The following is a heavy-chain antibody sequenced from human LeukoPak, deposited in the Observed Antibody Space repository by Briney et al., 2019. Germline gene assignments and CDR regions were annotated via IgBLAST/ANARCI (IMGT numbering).Heavy chain of an antibody. D-gene: IGHD1-14*01. CDR1: GFTFSNYA. Sequence: PGGSLRLSCAASGFTFSNYAMSWVRQAPGKGLEWVSAIRDSGGSTYYADSVKGRFAISRDNSNNTLYLQMNSLRVEDTAIYYCARIVSGTGAFDMWGQGTLATVSS. J-gene: IGHJ3*02. CDR3: ARIVSGTGAFDM. V-gene: IGHV3-23*01. CDR2: IRDSGGST.